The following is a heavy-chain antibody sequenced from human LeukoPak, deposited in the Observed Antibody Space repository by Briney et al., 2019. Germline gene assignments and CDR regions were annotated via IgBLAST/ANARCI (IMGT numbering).Heavy chain of an antibody. D-gene: IGHD4-23*01. V-gene: IGHV3-9*03. J-gene: IGHJ3*02. CDR3: AKADYGGNSGAFDI. CDR1: GFTFDDYA. Sequence: GGSLRLSCAASGFTFDDYAMHWVRQAPGKGLEWVSGISWNSGSIGYADSVKGRFTISRDNAKNSLYLQMNSLRAEDMALYYCAKADYGGNSGAFDIWAKGQWSPSLQ. CDR2: ISWNSGSI.